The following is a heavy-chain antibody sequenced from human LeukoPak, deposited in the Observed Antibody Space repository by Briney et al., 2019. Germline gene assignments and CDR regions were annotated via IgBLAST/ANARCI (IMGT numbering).Heavy chain of an antibody. CDR2: MNPNSGGT. Sequence: ASVKVSCKASGYTFTSYYMHWVRQATGQGLEWMGRMNPNSGGTTFAQKFQGRVTLTRDTSISTAYMDLSSLRSDDTAVYYCARAQRDYDILTGYYAPYLDHWGQGALVTVSS. CDR3: ARAQRDYDILTGYYAPYLDH. CDR1: GYTFTSYY. V-gene: IGHV1-2*06. J-gene: IGHJ4*02. D-gene: IGHD3-9*01.